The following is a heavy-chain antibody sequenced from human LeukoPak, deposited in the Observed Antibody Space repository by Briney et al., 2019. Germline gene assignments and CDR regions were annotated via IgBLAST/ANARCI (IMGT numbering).Heavy chain of an antibody. V-gene: IGHV4-39*01. Sequence: SETLSLTCTVSGVSIRGDAYYWGWIRQPPGKGLEWIGNYHIGNTYYNPSLKSRVTISEGTSKNQFSLRVNSVTAADTAVYYCARLWDSTGLYFYYYMDVWGEGTTVTVSS. CDR3: ARLWDSTGLYFYYYMDV. CDR1: GVSIRGDAYY. D-gene: IGHD6-19*01. J-gene: IGHJ6*03. CDR2: YHIGNT.